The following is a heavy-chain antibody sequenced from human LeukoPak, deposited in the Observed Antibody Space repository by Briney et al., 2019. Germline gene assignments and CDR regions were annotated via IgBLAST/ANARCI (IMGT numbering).Heavy chain of an antibody. CDR3: ARGYYGMDV. CDR2: MSGGGTTI. CDR1: GFTFSSYE. V-gene: IGHV3-48*03. J-gene: IGHJ6*02. Sequence: GGSLRLSCEASGFTFSSYEMNWVHQAPGKGLEWVSYMSGGGTTIYYADSVKGRFTISRDNPKNSLYLQMNSLRAEDTAVYYCARGYYGMDVWGQGITVTVSS.